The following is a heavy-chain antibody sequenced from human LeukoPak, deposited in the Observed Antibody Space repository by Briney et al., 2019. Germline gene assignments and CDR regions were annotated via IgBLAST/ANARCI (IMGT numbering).Heavy chain of an antibody. CDR1: GFTLSSYS. Sequence: PGGSLRLSCAASGFTLSSYSMNWVRQAPGKGLEWVSSITSSSSYIYYADSVKGRFTISRDNAKNSLYLQMNSLRAEDTAIYYCARDRSGWYHNFDYWGQGTLVTVSS. J-gene: IGHJ4*02. CDR2: ITSSSSYI. D-gene: IGHD6-19*01. V-gene: IGHV3-21*01. CDR3: ARDRSGWYHNFDY.